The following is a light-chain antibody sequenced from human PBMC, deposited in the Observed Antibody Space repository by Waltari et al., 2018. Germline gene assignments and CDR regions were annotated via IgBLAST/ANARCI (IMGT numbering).Light chain of an antibody. Sequence: AIQLTQSPSSLSASVGDRVTITCRASQGITTSLVWYQQKPGKAPKLLIYAASILQSGCPAGFSGSGAGTDVTISISGLQSDDFASYYCQQSDSYPFTFGPGTRVD. J-gene: IGKJ3*01. CDR2: AAS. CDR3: QQSDSYPFT. CDR1: QGITTS. V-gene: IGKV1-13*02.